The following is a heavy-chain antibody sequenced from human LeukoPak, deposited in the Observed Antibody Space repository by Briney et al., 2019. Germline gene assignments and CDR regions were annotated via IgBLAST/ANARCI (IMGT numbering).Heavy chain of an antibody. J-gene: IGHJ4*02. CDR3: ARDDCSTTPCYAY. Sequence: GGSLRLSCVVSGFTFNRCWMNWVRQAPGKGLEWVAHINPDGRDTYYVDSVKGRFTVSRDISKNTVYLQMNGLKAEDTAVYYCARDDCSTTPCYAYWGQGTLVTVSS. V-gene: IGHV3-7*01. CDR1: GFTFNRCW. D-gene: IGHD2-2*01. CDR2: INPDGRDT.